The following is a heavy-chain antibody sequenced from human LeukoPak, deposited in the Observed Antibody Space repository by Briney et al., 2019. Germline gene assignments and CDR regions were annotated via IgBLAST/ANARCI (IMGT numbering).Heavy chain of an antibody. CDR3: ARDLKSDY. J-gene: IGHJ4*02. V-gene: IGHV3-53*01. D-gene: IGHD3-9*01. CDR1: GFTVSNNY. Sequence: GGSLRLSCAASGFTVSNNYMNWVRQAPGKGLEWVSVMYSGGSTYYADSVKGRFTISRDNSKNTLYLQINSLRAEDTAVYYCARDLKSDYWGQGTLVTVSS. CDR2: MYSGGST.